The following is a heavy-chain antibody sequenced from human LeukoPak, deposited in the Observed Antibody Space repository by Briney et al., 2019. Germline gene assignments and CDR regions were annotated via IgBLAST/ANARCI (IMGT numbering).Heavy chain of an antibody. CDR1: GFTFSTYW. CDR3: ARDRDNGMDV. J-gene: IGHJ6*02. CDR2: ISSSSSNI. V-gene: IGHV3-21*01. Sequence: PGGSLRLSCAASGFTFSTYWMHWVRQAPGKGLEGVSSISSSSSNIYYADSVKGRFTISRDNAKNSLFLQMNSLRAEDTAVYYCARDRDNGMDVWGQGTTVTVSS.